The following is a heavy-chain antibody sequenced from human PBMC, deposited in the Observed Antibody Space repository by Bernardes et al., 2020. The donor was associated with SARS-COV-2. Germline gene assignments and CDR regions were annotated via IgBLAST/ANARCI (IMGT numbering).Heavy chain of an antibody. CDR3: ARATTVTGFDP. D-gene: IGHD4-4*01. V-gene: IGHV3-53*01. Sequence: GGSLRLSCAASGFTFSGHNMNWVRQAPGKGLEWVSVIYSGGSTYYADSVKGRFTISRDNSKNTLYLQMNSLRAEDTAVYYCARATTVTGFDPWGQGTLVTVSS. CDR1: GFTFSGHN. J-gene: IGHJ5*02. CDR2: IYSGGST.